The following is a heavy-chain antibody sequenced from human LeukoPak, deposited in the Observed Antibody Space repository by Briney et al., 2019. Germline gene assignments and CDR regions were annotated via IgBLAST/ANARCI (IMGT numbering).Heavy chain of an antibody. CDR3: AGYYDSSGYNDLYNWFDP. J-gene: IGHJ5*02. CDR1: GGSFSGYY. D-gene: IGHD3-22*01. V-gene: IGHV4-34*01. Sequence: SETLSLTCAVYGGSFSGYYWSWIRQPPGKGLEWIGEINHSGSTNYNPSLKSRVTISVDTSKNQFSLKLSSVTAADTAVYYCAGYYDSSGYNDLYNWFDPWGQGTLVTVSS. CDR2: INHSGST.